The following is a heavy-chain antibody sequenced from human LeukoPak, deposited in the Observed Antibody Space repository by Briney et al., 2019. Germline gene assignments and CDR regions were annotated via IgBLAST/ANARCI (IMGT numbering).Heavy chain of an antibody. V-gene: IGHV3-7*03. CDR1: GFTFSSYW. CDR3: AKVSPSSGWHWFDP. Sequence: GGSLRLSCAASGFTFSSYWMSWVRQAPGKGLEWVANIKQDGSEKYYVDSVKGRFTISRDNSKNTLYLQMNSLRAEDTAVYYCAKVSPSSGWHWFDPWGQGTLVTVSS. CDR2: IKQDGSEK. D-gene: IGHD6-19*01. J-gene: IGHJ5*02.